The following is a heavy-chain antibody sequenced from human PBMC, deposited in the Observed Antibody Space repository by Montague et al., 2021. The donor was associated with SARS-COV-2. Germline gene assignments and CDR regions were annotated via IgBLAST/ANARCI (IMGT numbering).Heavy chain of an antibody. V-gene: IGHV3-74*01. J-gene: IGHJ6*02. CDR2: IKNDGSIT. CDR3: ARSSGLGHYYYYALDV. D-gene: IGHD3-16*01. CDR1: GFTFSSYW. Sequence: SLRLSCAASGFTFSSYWMHWVRQAPGKGLVWVSRIKNDGSITNYADSVKGRFTISRDNAKDTLSLQMNSLRAEDTAVYYCARSSGLGHYYYYALDVWGPGTTVTVSS.